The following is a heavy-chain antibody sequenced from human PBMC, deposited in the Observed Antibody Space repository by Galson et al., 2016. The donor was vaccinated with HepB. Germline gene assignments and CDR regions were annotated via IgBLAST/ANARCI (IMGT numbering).Heavy chain of an antibody. Sequence: LRLSCAASGFTFSSYGMHWVRQAPGKGLEWVAVIWYDGGNKYYADSVKGRFTISRDNSKNTLYLQMNSLRTEDTAVYYCVRGHSTAFYYDGSGYSSGDNWGQGTTGTVSS. D-gene: IGHD3-22*01. CDR2: IWYDGGNK. J-gene: IGHJ6*02. V-gene: IGHV3-33*01. CDR3: VRGHSTAFYYDGSGYSSGDN. CDR1: GFTFSSYG.